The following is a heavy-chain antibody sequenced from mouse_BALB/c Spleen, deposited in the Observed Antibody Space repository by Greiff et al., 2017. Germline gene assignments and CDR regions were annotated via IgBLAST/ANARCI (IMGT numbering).Heavy chain of an antibody. Sequence: VQLQQSGPELVKPGASVKISCKASGYSFTGYYMHWVKQSHVKSLEWIGRINPYNGGTSYNQKFKGKATLTVDKSSSTAYMELLSLTSEDSAVYYCAREAWFAYWGQGTLVTVSA. V-gene: IGHV1-26*01. CDR1: GYSFTGYY. CDR3: AREAWFAY. CDR2: INPYNGGT. J-gene: IGHJ3*01.